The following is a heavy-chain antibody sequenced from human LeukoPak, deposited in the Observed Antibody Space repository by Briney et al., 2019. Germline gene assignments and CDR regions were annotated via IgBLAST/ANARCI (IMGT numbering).Heavy chain of an antibody. CDR2: INTYSDNT. CDR3: ARDGRYGSSQLFDY. D-gene: IGHD6-13*01. J-gene: IGHJ4*02. V-gene: IGHV1-18*01. Sequence: ASVKVSCKASGYTFTSYNINWVRQAPGQGLEWMGWINTYSDNTKYAQKLQGRVSITSDTLRRTAYLELTSLRSDDTAMYYCARDGRYGSSQLFDYWGQGTLVTVSS. CDR1: GYTFTSYN.